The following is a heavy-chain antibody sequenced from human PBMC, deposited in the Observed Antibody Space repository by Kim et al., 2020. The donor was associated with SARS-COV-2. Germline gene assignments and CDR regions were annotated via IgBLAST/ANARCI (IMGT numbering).Heavy chain of an antibody. V-gene: IGHV6-1*01. CDR3: ARDIRHSSSWYGFYYFDY. Sequence: SQTLSLTCAISGDSVSSNSAAWNWIRQSPSRGLEWLGRTYYRSKWYNDYAVSVKSRITINPDTSKNQFSLQLNSVTPEDTAVYYCARDIRHSSSWYGFYYFDYWGQGTLVTVSS. CDR2: TYYRSKWYN. CDR1: GDSVSSNSAA. J-gene: IGHJ4*02. D-gene: IGHD6-13*01.